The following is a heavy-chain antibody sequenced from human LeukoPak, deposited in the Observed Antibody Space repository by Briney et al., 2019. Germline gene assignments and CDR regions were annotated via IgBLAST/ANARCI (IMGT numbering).Heavy chain of an antibody. CDR1: GFSFSSYG. V-gene: IGHV3-33*01. D-gene: IGHD2/OR15-2a*01. J-gene: IGHJ6*02. Sequence: GGSLRLSCAASGFSFSSYGMHWVRQAAGEGLEWVAVIWYDGTNKYYADSVKGRFTNSRDNSKNTLYLQMNSLRAEDTAVYYCARVYSNSPEYGMDVWGQGTTVTVSS. CDR3: ARVYSNSPEYGMDV. CDR2: IWYDGTNK.